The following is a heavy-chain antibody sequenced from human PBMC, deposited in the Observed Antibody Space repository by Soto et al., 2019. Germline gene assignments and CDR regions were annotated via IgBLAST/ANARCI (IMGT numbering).Heavy chain of an antibody. CDR3: ARWSTNSSYGGWVGY. CDR2: IYYSGRT. Sequence: SETLSLTCTFSDDSISTSDYYCGWTRQPPGKGLDWIGSIYYSGRTYYNLSLKSRVTISIDTSKSQFSLKLSSVTAADTAVYYCARWSTNSSYGGWVGYWGQGTLVTVSS. CDR1: DDSISTSDYY. D-gene: IGHD4-17*01. J-gene: IGHJ4*02. V-gene: IGHV4-39*01.